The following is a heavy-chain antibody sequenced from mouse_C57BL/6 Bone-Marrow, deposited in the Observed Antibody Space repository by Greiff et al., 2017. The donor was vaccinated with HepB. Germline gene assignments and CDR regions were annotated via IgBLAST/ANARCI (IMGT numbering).Heavy chain of an antibody. CDR3: ARNRVTTGRIDY. CDR1: GFSLTSYG. Sequence: QVQLQQSGPGLVQPSQSLSITCTVSGFSLTSYGVHWVRQSPGKGLEWLGVIWRGGSTDYNAAFISRLSISKDNSKSPVFFKMNSLPADDTAIYYCARNRVTTGRIDYWGQGTSVTVSS. J-gene: IGHJ4*01. CDR2: IWRGGST. D-gene: IGHD2-2*01. V-gene: IGHV2-2*01.